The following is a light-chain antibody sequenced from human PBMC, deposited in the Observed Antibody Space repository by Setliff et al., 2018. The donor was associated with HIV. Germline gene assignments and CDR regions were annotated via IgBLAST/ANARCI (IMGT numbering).Light chain of an antibody. J-gene: IGLJ1*01. V-gene: IGLV2-11*01. CDR2: GVD. Sequence: QSALAQPRSVSGSPGQSVTISCTGTSSDVGGYNYVSWYQQHPGKAPKLMIYGVDKRPSGVPDRFSGYKSGNTASLTVSGLQAEDEADYYCSSYAGSIYYVFGTGTKVTVL. CDR1: SSDVGGYNY. CDR3: SSYAGSIYYV.